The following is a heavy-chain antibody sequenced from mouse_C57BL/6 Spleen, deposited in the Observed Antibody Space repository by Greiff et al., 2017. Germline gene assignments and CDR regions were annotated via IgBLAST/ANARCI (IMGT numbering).Heavy chain of an antibody. J-gene: IGHJ3*01. CDR3: ALYYGYDPFAY. Sequence: QVQLQQSGAELVRPGASVKLSCKASGYTFTDYYINWVKQRPGQGLEWIARIYPGSGNTYYNEKFKGKATLTAEKSSSTAYMQLSSLTSEDSAVSFCALYYGYDPFAYWCQGTLLTVSA. D-gene: IGHD2-2*01. V-gene: IGHV1-76*01. CDR1: GYTFTDYY. CDR2: IYPGSGNT.